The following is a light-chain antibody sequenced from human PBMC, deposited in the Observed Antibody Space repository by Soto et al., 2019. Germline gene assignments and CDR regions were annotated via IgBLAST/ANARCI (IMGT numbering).Light chain of an antibody. V-gene: IGKV3-20*01. J-gene: IGKJ5*01. CDR1: QTISSRY. CDR3: HKSGEFVIT. CDR2: GAS. Sequence: NVVTESPGARSLTSGERATLSYRASQTISSRYLTWYQQKPGQVPRLLIYGASSRATGIPDRFSGSGSGTDFTLTIIRLEPEDFALYYCHKSGEFVITLGYGTRPEVK.